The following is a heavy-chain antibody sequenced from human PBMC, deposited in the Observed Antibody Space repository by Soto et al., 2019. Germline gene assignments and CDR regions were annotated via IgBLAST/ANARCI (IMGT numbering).Heavy chain of an antibody. V-gene: IGHV3-11*01. Sequence: QVRLVQSGGGLVRPGGSLRLSCAASGFIFSDLYMTWIRQAPGKGLEWLSYISGGGETIHYADSVKGCFTVSRDNARRSLYLQMNSLRADDTAVYYCASDPYYYASGYWGQGTLVTVSS. CDR2: ISGGGETI. CDR3: ASDPYYYASGY. D-gene: IGHD3-10*01. CDR1: GFIFSDLY. J-gene: IGHJ4*02.